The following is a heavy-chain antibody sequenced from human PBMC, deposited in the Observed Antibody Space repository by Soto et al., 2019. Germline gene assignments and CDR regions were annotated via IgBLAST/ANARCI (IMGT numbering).Heavy chain of an antibody. Sequence: QVRLVQSGAEVKEPGDSVRVSCEASGYTFTAYHIHWGRQAPGQGLEWRGWINPKFGDTGYAQDVQGRVSMTSDMSTSTVYMGFSRPAADDTALYSGARNIDYYYGRGSCNGHGVWGQGTTVTVFS. CDR1: GYTFTAYH. CDR3: ARNIDYYYGRGSCNGHGV. V-gene: IGHV1-2*02. D-gene: IGHD3-10*02. CDR2: INPKFGDT. J-gene: IGHJ6*02.